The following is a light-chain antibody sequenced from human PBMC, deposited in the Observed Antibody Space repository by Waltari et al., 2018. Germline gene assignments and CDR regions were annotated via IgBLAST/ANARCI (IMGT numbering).Light chain of an antibody. J-gene: IGKJ4*01. Sequence: DIQMTQSPSSLSASVGHRVTITCQASQDISNYVNWYQQKPGKAPKLLIYDASNLQTGVPSRFSGSGSGTDFTFTISSLQPEDIATFYCQQYDDLPLTFGGGTKVEIK. CDR3: QQYDDLPLT. V-gene: IGKV1-33*01. CDR2: DAS. CDR1: QDISNY.